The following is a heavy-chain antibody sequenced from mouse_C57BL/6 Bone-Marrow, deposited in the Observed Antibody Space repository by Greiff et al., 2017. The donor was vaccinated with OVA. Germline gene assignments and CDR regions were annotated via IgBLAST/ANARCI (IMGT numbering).Heavy chain of an antibody. CDR3: ANYDYDGAWFAY. J-gene: IGHJ3*01. CDR1: GFTFSSYA. CDR2: ISDGGSYT. V-gene: IGHV5-4*03. Sequence: EVKLQESGGGLVKPGGSLKLSCAASGFTFSSYAMSWVRQTPEKRLEWVATISDGGSYTYYPDNVKGRFTISRDNAKNNLYLQMSHLKSEDTAMYYCANYDYDGAWFAYWGQGTLVTVSA. D-gene: IGHD2-4*01.